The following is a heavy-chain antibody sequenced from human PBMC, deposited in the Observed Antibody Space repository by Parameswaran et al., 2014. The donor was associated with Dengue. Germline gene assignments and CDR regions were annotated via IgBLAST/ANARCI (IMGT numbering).Heavy chain of an antibody. Sequence: VRQMPGKGLEWVSSISSSSSYIYYADSVKGRFTISRDNAKNSLYLQMNSLRAEDTAVYYCASDAYSSSAGLDYWGQGTLVTVSS. CDR2: ISSSSSYI. CDR3: ASDAYSSSAGLDY. J-gene: IGHJ4*02. V-gene: IGHV3-21*01. D-gene: IGHD6-6*01.